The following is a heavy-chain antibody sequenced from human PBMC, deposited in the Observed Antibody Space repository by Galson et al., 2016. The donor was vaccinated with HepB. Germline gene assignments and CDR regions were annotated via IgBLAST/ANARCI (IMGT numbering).Heavy chain of an antibody. J-gene: IGHJ4*02. Sequence: LRLSCAASGFSFSTFAMSWVRQAPGKGLQWVSTITGGGSTAYYADSVKGRFTISRDNSKNTLHLQMNSLRAEDTAVYYCAKRHDILTGHHNFDYWGQGTLVTVSS. D-gene: IGHD3-9*01. CDR2: ITGGGSTA. CDR3: AKRHDILTGHHNFDY. V-gene: IGHV3-23*01. CDR1: GFSFSTFA.